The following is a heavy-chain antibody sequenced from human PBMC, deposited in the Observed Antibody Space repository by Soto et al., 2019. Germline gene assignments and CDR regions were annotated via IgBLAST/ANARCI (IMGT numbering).Heavy chain of an antibody. V-gene: IGHV1-46*01. D-gene: IGHD3-22*01. CDR1: GYTFTSYY. J-gene: IGHJ4*02. CDR2: ISPSGGST. Sequence: ASVKVSCKASGYTFTSYYMHWVRQAPGQGLEWMGIISPSGGSTSYAQKFQGRVTMNRDTSKSTVYMELSSLRSEDTAVYYCARVRRGSGYYYGYWGQGTPVTVSS. CDR3: ARVRRGSGYYYGY.